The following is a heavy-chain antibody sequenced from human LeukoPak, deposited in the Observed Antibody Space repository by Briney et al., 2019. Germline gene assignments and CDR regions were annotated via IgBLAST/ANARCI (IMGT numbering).Heavy chain of an antibody. J-gene: IGHJ2*01. CDR1: GFTFSAYA. V-gene: IGHV3-48*04. D-gene: IGHD4-17*01. CDR3: ARARYDYGYWYFDL. CDR2: ISGSSSTI. Sequence: GGSLRLSCAASGFTFSAYAMSWVRQAPGKGLEWVSYISGSSSTIYYADSVKGRFTISRDNAKDSLYLQMNSLRAEDTALYYCARARYDYGYWYFDLWGRGTLVTVSS.